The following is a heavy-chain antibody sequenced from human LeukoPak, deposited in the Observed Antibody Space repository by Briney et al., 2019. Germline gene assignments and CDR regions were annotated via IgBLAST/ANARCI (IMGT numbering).Heavy chain of an antibody. Sequence: SQTLSLTCTVSGGSISSGGYYWSWIRQHPGKGLEWIGSIYYTGSTDYNPSLKSRVTISVDTSKNQFSLKLSSVTAADTAVYYCARDGAGERSGWYYFQFWGQGTLLTVSS. CDR3: ARDGAGERSGWYYFQF. CDR2: IYYTGST. J-gene: IGHJ4*02. D-gene: IGHD6-19*01. CDR1: GGSISSGGYY. V-gene: IGHV4-31*03.